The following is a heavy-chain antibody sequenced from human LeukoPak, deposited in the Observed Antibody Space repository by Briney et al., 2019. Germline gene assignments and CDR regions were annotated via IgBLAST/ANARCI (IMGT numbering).Heavy chain of an antibody. CDR2: IYSDAST. J-gene: IGHJ4*02. Sequence: GGSLRLSCAVSGFTVSSSYMSWVRQAPGKGLEWVSIIYSDASTYYADSVKGRFSISRDNSKNILYLQMNSLRAEDTALYCCTREAGATDYWGQGTLVTVSS. CDR1: GFTVSSSY. D-gene: IGHD1-26*01. CDR3: TREAGATDY. V-gene: IGHV3-66*01.